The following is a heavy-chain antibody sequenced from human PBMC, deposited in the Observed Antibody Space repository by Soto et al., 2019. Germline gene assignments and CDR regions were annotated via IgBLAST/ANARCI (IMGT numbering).Heavy chain of an antibody. D-gene: IGHD1-26*01. CDR2: IYASGSP. CDR1: GGSVSVYY. CDR3: ARGVGSSPPQY. V-gene: IGHV4-59*02. J-gene: IGHJ4*02. Sequence: SETLSLTCTISGGSVSVYYWSWIRQSTGQGLEWIGYIYASGSPYYNPSLRSRVTIAADTSKNQISLKLTSPTAAYTAVYYCARGVGSSPPQYWGRGTLVTVSS.